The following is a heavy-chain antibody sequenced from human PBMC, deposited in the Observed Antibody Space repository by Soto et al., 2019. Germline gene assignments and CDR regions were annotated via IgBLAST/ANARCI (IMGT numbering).Heavy chain of an antibody. CDR1: GFTFSSYW. J-gene: IGHJ4*02. CDR3: AREREIVATTFDY. CDR2: IKQDGSEK. V-gene: IGHV3-7*01. Sequence: GGSLSLSCAASGFTFSSYWMSWVRQAPGKGLEWVANIKQDGSEKYYVDSVKGRFTISRDNAKNSLYLQMNSLRAEDTAVYYCAREREIVATTFDYWGQGTLVTVSS. D-gene: IGHD5-12*01.